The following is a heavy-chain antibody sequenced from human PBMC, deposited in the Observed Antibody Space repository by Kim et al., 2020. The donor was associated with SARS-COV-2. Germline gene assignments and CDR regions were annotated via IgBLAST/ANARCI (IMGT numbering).Heavy chain of an antibody. D-gene: IGHD6-6*01. Sequence: VKGRFTISRDNAKNSLYLQMNSLRAEDTAVYYCARVLQQLAPYYYYGMDVWGQGTTVTVSS. J-gene: IGHJ6*02. CDR3: ARVLQQLAPYYYYGMDV. V-gene: IGHV3-21*01.